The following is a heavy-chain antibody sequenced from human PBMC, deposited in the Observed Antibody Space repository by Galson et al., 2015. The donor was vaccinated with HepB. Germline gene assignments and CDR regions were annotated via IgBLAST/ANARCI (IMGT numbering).Heavy chain of an antibody. Sequence: SVKVSCKASGYTFTSYDINWVRQATGQGLEWMGWMNPNSGNTGYAQKFQGRVTMTRNTSISTAYMELSSLRSEDTAVYYCARGSHYGSGSYWGLGDFDYWGQGTLVTVSS. CDR2: MNPNSGNT. D-gene: IGHD3-10*01. J-gene: IGHJ4*02. CDR3: ARGSHYGSGSYWGLGDFDY. CDR1: GYTFTSYD. V-gene: IGHV1-8*01.